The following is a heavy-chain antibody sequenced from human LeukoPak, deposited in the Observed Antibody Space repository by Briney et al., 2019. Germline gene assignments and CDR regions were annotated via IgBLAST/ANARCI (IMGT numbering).Heavy chain of an antibody. V-gene: IGHV3-64*01. Sequence: GGSLRLSCAASGFTFSSYAMHWVRQAPGKGLEYVSAISSNGGSTYYANSVKGRFTISRDNSKNTLHIQMGSLRAEDMAVYYCARAYGDYPRWFDPWGQGTLVTVSS. D-gene: IGHD4-17*01. CDR3: ARAYGDYPRWFDP. CDR2: ISSNGGST. CDR1: GFTFSSYA. J-gene: IGHJ5*02.